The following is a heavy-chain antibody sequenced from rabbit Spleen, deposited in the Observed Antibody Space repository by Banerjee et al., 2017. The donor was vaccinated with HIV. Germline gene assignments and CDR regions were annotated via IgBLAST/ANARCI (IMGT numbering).Heavy chain of an antibody. CDR2: AYAGYSGST. CDR3: ARDTGPSFSTSGMDL. V-gene: IGHV1S45*01. Sequence: QEQLVESGGGLVQPEGSLTLSCTASGFSFNSGYDMCWVRRAPGKGLEWVACAYAGYSGSTYSASWTKGRFTITKTSSTTVTLQMASLTAADTATYFCARDTGPSFSTSGMDLWGQGTLVTVS. CDR1: GFSFNSGYD. J-gene: IGHJ6*01. D-gene: IGHD3-1*01.